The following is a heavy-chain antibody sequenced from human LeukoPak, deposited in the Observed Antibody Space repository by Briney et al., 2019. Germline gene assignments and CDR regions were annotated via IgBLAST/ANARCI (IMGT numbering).Heavy chain of an antibody. Sequence: PSETLSLTCTVSGGSISSYYWSWIRQPAGKGLEWLGVFFTSGSTNYNPSLKSRVTMSVDTSKNQFSLKLSSVTAADTAVYYCARDPLYDFWSGYYGGWFDPWGQGTLVTVSS. V-gene: IGHV4-4*07. CDR2: FFTSGST. D-gene: IGHD3-3*01. CDR3: ARDPLYDFWSGYYGGWFDP. CDR1: GGSISSYY. J-gene: IGHJ5*02.